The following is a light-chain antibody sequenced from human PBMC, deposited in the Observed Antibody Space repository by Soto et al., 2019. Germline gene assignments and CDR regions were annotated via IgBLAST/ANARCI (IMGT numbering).Light chain of an antibody. V-gene: IGKV1-39*01. CDR1: QSISNH. J-gene: IGKJ1*01. Sequence: DIQMTQSPSSLSASVEDRVIITCRASQSISNHLNWYQQKPGKAPKLLIFAASSLQSGVPSRFSGSRSGPDFTLTIIRLQPEDFATYYCQQSYSSPPTFGQGTKVEI. CDR2: AAS. CDR3: QQSYSSPPT.